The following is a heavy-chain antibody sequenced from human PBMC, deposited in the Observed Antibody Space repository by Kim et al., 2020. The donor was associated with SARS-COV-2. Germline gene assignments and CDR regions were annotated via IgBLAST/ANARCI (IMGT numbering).Heavy chain of an antibody. J-gene: IGHJ4*02. CDR2: IIPIFGTA. CDR3: ARVGLNNIVGAPFDY. V-gene: IGHV1-69*13. Sequence: SVKVSCKASGGTFSSYAISWVRQAPGQGLEWMGGIIPIFGTANYAQKFQGRVTITADESTSTAYMELSSLRSEDTAVYYCARVGLNNIVGAPFDYWGQGTLVTVSS. D-gene: IGHD1-26*01. CDR1: GGTFSSYA.